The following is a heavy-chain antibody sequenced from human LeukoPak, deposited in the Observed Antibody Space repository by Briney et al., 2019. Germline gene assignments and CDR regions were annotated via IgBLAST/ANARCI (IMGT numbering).Heavy chain of an antibody. Sequence: RASVKVSCKASGYTFTSYYMHWVRQAPGQGLEWMGWMNPNSGNTGYAQKFQGRVTMTRNTSISTAYMELSSLRSEDTAVYYCARGDTAMTPFRYYCYYMDVWGKGTTVTISS. CDR2: MNPNSGNT. CDR3: ARGDTAMTPFRYYCYYMDV. V-gene: IGHV1-8*02. CDR1: GYTFTSYY. J-gene: IGHJ6*03. D-gene: IGHD5-18*01.